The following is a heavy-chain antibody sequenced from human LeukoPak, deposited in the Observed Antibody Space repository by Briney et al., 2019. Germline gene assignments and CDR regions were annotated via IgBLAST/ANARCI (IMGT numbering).Heavy chain of an antibody. Sequence: GGSLRLSCAASGFSFSSYDMSWVRQAPGKGLEWVSGIRTSGDSTYYADSVKGRFTLSRDNSRDTLNLQMNSLRAEDTAVYYCAKGLFDSSGYSEHFDYWGKGTQVTVSS. V-gene: IGHV3-23*01. J-gene: IGHJ4*02. CDR2: IRTSGDST. D-gene: IGHD3-22*01. CDR1: GFSFSSYD. CDR3: AKGLFDSSGYSEHFDY.